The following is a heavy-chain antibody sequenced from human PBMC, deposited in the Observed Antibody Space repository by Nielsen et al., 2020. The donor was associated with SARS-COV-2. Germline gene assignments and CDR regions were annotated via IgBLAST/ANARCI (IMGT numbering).Heavy chain of an antibody. CDR1: GGSISSSSYY. J-gene: IGHJ4*02. CDR2: VYYSGRT. D-gene: IGHD3-3*01. CDR3: ARVISIYPSYYLDY. V-gene: IGHV4-39*01. Sequence: SETLSLTCTVSGGSISSSSYYWDWIRQPPGKGLEWIGSVYYSGRTYYNASLKTRVTISVDTSRNQFSLKLTSVTAADTAVYYCARVISIYPSYYLDYWGQGTLVTVSS.